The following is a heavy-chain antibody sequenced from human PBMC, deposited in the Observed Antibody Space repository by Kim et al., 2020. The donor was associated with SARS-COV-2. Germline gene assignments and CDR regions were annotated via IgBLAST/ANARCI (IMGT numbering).Heavy chain of an antibody. J-gene: IGHJ4*02. Sequence: SETLSLTCTVSGGSISSSSYYWGWIRQPPGKGLEWIGSIYYSGSTYYNPSLKSRVTISVDTSKNQFSLKLSSVTAADTAVYYCARGFIRYFDWLFFDYWGQGTLVTVSS. CDR1: GGSISSSSYY. V-gene: IGHV4-39*01. CDR3: ARGFIRYFDWLFFDY. CDR2: IYYSGST. D-gene: IGHD3-9*01.